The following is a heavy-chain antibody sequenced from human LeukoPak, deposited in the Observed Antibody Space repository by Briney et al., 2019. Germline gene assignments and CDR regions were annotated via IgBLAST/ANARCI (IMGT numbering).Heavy chain of an antibody. CDR2: INAGNGNT. Sequence: ASVKVSCKASGYTFTSYAMHWVRQAPGQRLEWMGWINAGNGNTKYSQKFQGRVTITRDTSASTAYMELSSLRSEDTAVYYCARDNSSGWYEDYYFDYWGQGTLVTVSP. J-gene: IGHJ4*02. CDR3: ARDNSSGWYEDYYFDY. CDR1: GYTFTSYA. D-gene: IGHD6-19*01. V-gene: IGHV1-3*01.